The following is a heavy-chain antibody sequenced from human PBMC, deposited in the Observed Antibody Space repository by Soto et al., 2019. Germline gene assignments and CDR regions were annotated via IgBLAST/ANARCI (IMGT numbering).Heavy chain of an antibody. J-gene: IGHJ4*02. D-gene: IGHD7-27*01. CDR2: ISFSSTNI. V-gene: IGHV3-21*01. Sequence: EVQLVESGGGLVRPWESLRLSCAASGFTFSSYTMTWVRHAPGKGLEWVSSISFSSTNIHYAASVRGRFTISRDNAKNSLYLQMNSLRVEDTAIYYCARGAGDLPYWGQGTLVTVSS. CDR1: GFTFSSYT. CDR3: ARGAGDLPY.